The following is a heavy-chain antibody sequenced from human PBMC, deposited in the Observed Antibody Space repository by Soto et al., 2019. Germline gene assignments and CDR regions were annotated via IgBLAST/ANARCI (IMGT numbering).Heavy chain of an antibody. J-gene: IGHJ4*02. CDR3: AKEGPITSGYFDY. V-gene: IGHV3-30*18. CDR2: LSYDGNVA. Sequence: QVQLVESEGGVVQPGRSLRLSCTASGFTFSNYGMHWVRQAPGKGLEWVTVLSYDGNVAYYADSVKGRFTSSRDNSKNTLYLQINSLRTEDTAVYYCAKEGPITSGYFDYGGQGTLVTVSS. CDR1: GFTFSNYG. D-gene: IGHD2-2*01.